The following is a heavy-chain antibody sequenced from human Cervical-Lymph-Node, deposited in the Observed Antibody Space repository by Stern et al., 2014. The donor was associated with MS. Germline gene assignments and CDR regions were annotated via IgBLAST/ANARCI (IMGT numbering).Heavy chain of an antibody. CDR3: AGGCSSTSCPNDY. CDR1: GGSISSGSYY. Sequence: QVQLQESGPGLVKPSQTLSLTCTVSGGSISSGSYYWSWIRQPAGKGLEWIGRIYTSGSTNYNPSLKSRVTKPVDTSKNQFPLKLSSVTAADTAVYYCAGGCSSTSCPNDYWGQGTLVTVSS. J-gene: IGHJ4*02. CDR2: IYTSGST. V-gene: IGHV4-61*02. D-gene: IGHD2-2*01.